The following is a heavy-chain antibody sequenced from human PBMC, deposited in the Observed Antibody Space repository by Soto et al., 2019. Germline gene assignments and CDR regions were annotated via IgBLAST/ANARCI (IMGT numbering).Heavy chain of an antibody. J-gene: IGHJ3*02. Sequence: QLQLQESGSGLVKPSQTLSLTCAVSGGSISSGGYSWSWIRQPPGKGLEWIGYIYHSGSTYYNPPRKSRVTISVDRSKNQFSLKLSSVTAADTAVYYCARGSYTVVNPLDAFDIWGQGTMVTVSS. CDR3: ARGSYTVVNPLDAFDI. D-gene: IGHD2-15*01. CDR1: GGSISSGGYS. V-gene: IGHV4-30-2*01. CDR2: IYHSGST.